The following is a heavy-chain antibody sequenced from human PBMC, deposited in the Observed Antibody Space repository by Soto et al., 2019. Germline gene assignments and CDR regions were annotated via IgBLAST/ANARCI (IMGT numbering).Heavy chain of an antibody. D-gene: IGHD1-26*01. CDR2: ISSGSSFI. V-gene: IGHV3-21*01. Sequence: EVLLVGSGGGPVKPGGSLRLSCTASGFRFSSYGMNWVRQAPGKGLEWVSYISSGSSFIYYADSVKGRFTISRDNAKNSLYLQMNSLIADDTAIYYCTRVLLGGYYGSDFDFWGQGTQVTVSS. CDR1: GFRFSSYG. J-gene: IGHJ4*02. CDR3: TRVLLGGYYGSDFDF.